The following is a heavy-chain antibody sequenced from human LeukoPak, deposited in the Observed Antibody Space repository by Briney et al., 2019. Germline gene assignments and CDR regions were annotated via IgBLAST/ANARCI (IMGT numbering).Heavy chain of an antibody. CDR2: IKPDGSEE. CDR3: VRDRGRASTDY. V-gene: IGHV3-7*01. Sequence: GGSLRLSCAASGITLGGYWMSWVRQAPGKGLEWVANIKPDGSEENYVDPVKGRFTISRDNAKNSLSLQMNSLRADDTAVYYCVRDRGRASTDYWGQGTLVTVSS. J-gene: IGHJ4*02. D-gene: IGHD1-26*01. CDR1: GITLGGYW.